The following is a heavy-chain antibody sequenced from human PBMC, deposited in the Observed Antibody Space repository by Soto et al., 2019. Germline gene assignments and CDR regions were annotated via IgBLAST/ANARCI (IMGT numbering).Heavy chain of an antibody. V-gene: IGHV3-64*05. Sequence: PGGSLRLSCSASGFRFRSYAMPWVRRAPGKELEYVAGIRSIGGDTLYADSVKGRFTISRDQPKNTVFFQMSSLRIEDTAVYYCVKGRSGEYYYDAMDVWGQGTTVTVSS. D-gene: IGHD3-3*01. CDR2: IRSIGGDT. CDR1: GFRFRSYA. CDR3: VKGRSGEYYYDAMDV. J-gene: IGHJ6*02.